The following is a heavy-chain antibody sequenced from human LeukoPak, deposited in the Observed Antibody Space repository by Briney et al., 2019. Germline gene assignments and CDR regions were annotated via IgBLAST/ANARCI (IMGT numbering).Heavy chain of an antibody. V-gene: IGHV4-59*02. D-gene: IGHD7-27*01. Sequence: SETLSLTCTVSGDSVSSYYWSWIRQPPGKGLGWIGYIYYSGSTNYNPSLKSRVTISVDTPKNQFSLKLSSVTAADAAVYYCAGRVGNFDYWGQGTLVTVSS. J-gene: IGHJ4*02. CDR2: IYYSGST. CDR3: AGRVGNFDY. CDR1: GDSVSSYY.